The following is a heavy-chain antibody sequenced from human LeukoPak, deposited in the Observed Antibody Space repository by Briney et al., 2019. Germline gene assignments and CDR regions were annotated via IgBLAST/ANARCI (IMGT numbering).Heavy chain of an antibody. Sequence: ASVKVSCKASGYTFTGYYMHWVRQAPGQGLEWMGWINPNSGGTNYAQKFQGRVTITADKSTSTAYMELSSLRSEDTAVYYCARLSIAAAGRSIWGQGTLVTVSS. D-gene: IGHD6-13*01. CDR1: GYTFTGYY. V-gene: IGHV1-2*02. J-gene: IGHJ4*02. CDR2: INPNSGGT. CDR3: ARLSIAAAGRSI.